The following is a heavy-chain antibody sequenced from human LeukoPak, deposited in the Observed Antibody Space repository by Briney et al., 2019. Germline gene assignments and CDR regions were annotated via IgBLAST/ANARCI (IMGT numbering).Heavy chain of an antibody. Sequence: GGSLRLSCAASGFTFSSYTMHWVRQAPGKGLEWVAVISYDGSNKYYADSVKGRFTISRDNSKNTLYLQMNSLRAEDTAVYYCAKDLYDSSGYYSGVDYWGQGTLVTVSS. CDR2: ISYDGSNK. CDR1: GFTFSSYT. V-gene: IGHV3-30-3*01. D-gene: IGHD3-22*01. J-gene: IGHJ4*02. CDR3: AKDLYDSSGYYSGVDY.